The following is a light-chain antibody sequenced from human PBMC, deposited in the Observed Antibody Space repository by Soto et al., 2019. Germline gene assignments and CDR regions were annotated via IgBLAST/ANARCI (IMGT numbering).Light chain of an antibody. V-gene: IGLV2-14*01. CDR1: SSDVGGYNY. CDR3: SSYSSRSTVV. Sequence: QSALTHPASVSGSPGESITISCTGTSSDVGGYNYVSWYQQLPGKAPKLMIYDVSTRPSGVSNRFSGSKSGNTASLTISGLQAEDEADYYCSSYSSRSTVVFGGGTKLTVL. J-gene: IGLJ2*01. CDR2: DVS.